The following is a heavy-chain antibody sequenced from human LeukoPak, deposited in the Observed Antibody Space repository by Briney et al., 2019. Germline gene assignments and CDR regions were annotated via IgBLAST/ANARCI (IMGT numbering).Heavy chain of an antibody. Sequence: SVKVSCKASGGTFSSYAISWVRQAPGQGLEWMGGIIPIFGTANYAQKFQGRVTITTDESTSTAYMELSSLRSEDTAVYYCARGTNRYWYFDLWGRGTLVTVSS. CDR2: IIPIFGTA. V-gene: IGHV1-69*05. D-gene: IGHD1-14*01. J-gene: IGHJ2*01. CDR1: GGTFSSYA. CDR3: ARGTNRYWYFDL.